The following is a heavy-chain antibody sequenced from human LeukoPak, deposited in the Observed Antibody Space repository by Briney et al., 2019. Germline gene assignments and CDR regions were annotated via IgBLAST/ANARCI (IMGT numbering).Heavy chain of an antibody. V-gene: IGHV3-74*01. CDR2: INTDESST. Sequence: PGGSLRLSCEASGFTFSSYWMHWVRQAPGKGLVWVSRINTDESSTSYADSVRGRFTISRDYAKNTLYLQMNSLRAEDTAVYYCAAGVSLYYWGQGTLVTVSS. J-gene: IGHJ4*02. D-gene: IGHD3-3*01. CDR1: GFTFSSYW. CDR3: AAGVSLYY.